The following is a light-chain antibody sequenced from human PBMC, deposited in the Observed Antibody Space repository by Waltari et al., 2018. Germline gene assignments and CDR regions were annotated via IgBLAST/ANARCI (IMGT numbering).Light chain of an antibody. Sequence: EIRLTQSPVALSLSPGERATLSCTSSQSISKYLAWYQQKPGQAPRLLIYEATIRATGIPDRFSGSGFGTDFSLTISSLEPEDFAVYYCQKYGTLPATFGQGTKVEIK. CDR2: EAT. V-gene: IGKV3-20*01. CDR1: QSISKY. CDR3: QKYGTLPAT. J-gene: IGKJ1*01.